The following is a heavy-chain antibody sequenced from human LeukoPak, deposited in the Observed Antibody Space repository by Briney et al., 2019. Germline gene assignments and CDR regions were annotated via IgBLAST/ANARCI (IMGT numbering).Heavy chain of an antibody. CDR3: ARGRSDYYLDS. Sequence: ASVKVSCKASGYTFTDYYMHWVRQAPGQGLEWMRWIYPNSGGTNYAQNFQGRVTMTRDTSISTAYMGLSRLRSDDTAVYFCARGRSDYYLDSWGQGTLVTVS. D-gene: IGHD3-10*01. V-gene: IGHV1-2*02. CDR2: IYPNSGGT. J-gene: IGHJ4*02. CDR1: GYTFTDYY.